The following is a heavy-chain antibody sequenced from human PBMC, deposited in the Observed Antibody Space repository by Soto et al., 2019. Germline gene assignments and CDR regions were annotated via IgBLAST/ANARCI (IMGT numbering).Heavy chain of an antibody. J-gene: IGHJ5*02. CDR3: AKDAARKYYYDSSGLS. CDR1: GFTFSSYA. Sequence: GSLRLSCAASGFTFSSYAMSWVRQAPGKGLEWVSAISGSGGSTYYADSVKGRFTISRDNSKNTLYLQMNSLRAEDTAVYYCAKDAARKYYYDSSGLSWGQGTLVTVSS. CDR2: ISGSGGST. V-gene: IGHV3-23*01. D-gene: IGHD3-22*01.